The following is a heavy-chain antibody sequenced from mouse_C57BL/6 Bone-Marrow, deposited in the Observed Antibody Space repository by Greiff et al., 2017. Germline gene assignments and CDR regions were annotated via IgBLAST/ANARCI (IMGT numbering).Heavy chain of an antibody. J-gene: IGHJ2*01. CDR2: IDPSDSET. CDR1: GYTFTSYW. CDR3: ARRGDYGSSSYFAY. D-gene: IGHD1-1*01. Sequence: QVQLQQSGAELVRPGSSVKLSCKASGYTFTSYWMHWVKQRPIQGLEWIGNIDPSDSETHYNQKFKDKATLTVDKSSSTAYMQLSSLTSEDSAVYYCARRGDYGSSSYFAYWGQGTTLTVSS. V-gene: IGHV1-52*01.